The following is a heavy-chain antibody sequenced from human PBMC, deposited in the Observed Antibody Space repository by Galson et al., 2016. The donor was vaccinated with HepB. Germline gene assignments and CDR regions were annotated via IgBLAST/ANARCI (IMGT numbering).Heavy chain of an antibody. V-gene: IGHV2-5*02. D-gene: IGHD3-10*01. CDR1: GFSLSTSGVG. Sequence: PALVKPTQTLTLTCTFSGFSLSTSGVGVGWIRQPPGKALEWLAHIYWDDDQRYSPSLKSRLTITKDTSKNQVVLTMTNMDPVDTATYYCAHLALLSFGDVEYYFDYWGQGTLVTVSS. CDR2: IYWDDDQ. CDR3: AHLALLSFGDVEYYFDY. J-gene: IGHJ4*02.